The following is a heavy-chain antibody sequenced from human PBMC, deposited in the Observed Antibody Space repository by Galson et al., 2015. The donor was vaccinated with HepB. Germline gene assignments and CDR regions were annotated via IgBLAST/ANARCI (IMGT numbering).Heavy chain of an antibody. J-gene: IGHJ6*02. D-gene: IGHD3-3*01. V-gene: IGHV1-46*01. Sequence: SVKVSCKASGYTFTSYYMHWVRQAPGQGLEWMGIINPSDGSTSYAQKFQGRVTMTRDTSTSTVYMELSSLRSEDTAVYYCARDSVRVVHTRYYYYYGMDVWGQGTTVTVSS. CDR1: GYTFTSYY. CDR3: ARDSVRVVHTRYYYYYGMDV. CDR2: INPSDGST.